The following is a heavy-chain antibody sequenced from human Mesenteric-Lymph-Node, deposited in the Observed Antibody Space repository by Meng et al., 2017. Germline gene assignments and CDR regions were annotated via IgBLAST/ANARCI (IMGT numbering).Heavy chain of an antibody. J-gene: IGHJ4*02. Sequence: QVQRGQAGAEGKKTGAAGKGDGKASGYTFTSYGISWVRQAPGQGLEWMGWISAYNGNTNYAQKLQGRVTMTTDTSTSTAYMELRSLRSDDTAVYYCARGGPNDFWSGYLDYWGQGTLVTVSS. D-gene: IGHD3-3*01. CDR3: ARGGPNDFWSGYLDY. CDR2: ISAYNGNT. V-gene: IGHV1-18*01. CDR1: GYTFTSYG.